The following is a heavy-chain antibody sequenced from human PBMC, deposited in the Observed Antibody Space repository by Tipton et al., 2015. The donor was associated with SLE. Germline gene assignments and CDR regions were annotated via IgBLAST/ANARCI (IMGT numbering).Heavy chain of an antibody. D-gene: IGHD3-22*01. CDR3: ARVITYYYDSSGYLYYFDY. CDR2: INHSGST. CDR1: GGSFSGYY. V-gene: IGHV4-34*01. J-gene: IGHJ4*02. Sequence: TLSLTCAVYGGSFSGYYWSWIRQPPGKGLEWIGEINHSGSTNYNPSLKSRVTISVDTSKNQFSLKLSSVTAADTAVYYCARVITYYYDSSGYLYYFDYWGQGTLITVSS.